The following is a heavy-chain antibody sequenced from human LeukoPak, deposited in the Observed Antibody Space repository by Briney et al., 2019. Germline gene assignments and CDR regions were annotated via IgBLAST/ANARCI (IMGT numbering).Heavy chain of an antibody. CDR1: DYYITSGHY. CDR2: IHHAGAT. CDR3: ASSGLRWGYFDY. J-gene: IGHJ4*02. Sequence: PSKTLSLTCTVSDYYITSGHYWGWIRQPPGKGLEWIGNIHHAGATYYNPSLKSRVTISVDTSKNQFSLKLSSVTAADTAVYYCASSGLRWGYFDYWGQGTLVTVSS. V-gene: IGHV4-38-2*02. D-gene: IGHD5-12*01.